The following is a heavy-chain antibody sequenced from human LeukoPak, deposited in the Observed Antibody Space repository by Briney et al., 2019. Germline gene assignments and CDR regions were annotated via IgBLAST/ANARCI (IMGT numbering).Heavy chain of an antibody. V-gene: IGHV3-48*01. CDR3: ARDMVRGVIYDAFDI. CDR2: ISSSSSTI. D-gene: IGHD3-10*01. J-gene: IGHJ3*02. Sequence: GGSLRLSCAASGFTFSSYSVNWVRQAPGKGLEWVSYISSSSSTIYYADSVKGRFTISRDNAKNSLYLQMNSLRAEDTAVYYCARDMVRGVIYDAFDIWGQGTMVTVSS. CDR1: GFTFSSYS.